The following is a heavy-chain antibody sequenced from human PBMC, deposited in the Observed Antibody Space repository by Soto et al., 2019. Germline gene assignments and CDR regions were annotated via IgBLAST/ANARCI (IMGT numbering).Heavy chain of an antibody. CDR3: ASPPTGTHHRLDY. CDR2: ISYDGSNK. D-gene: IGHD7-27*01. V-gene: IGHV3-30*14. CDR1: GFTFSSYA. J-gene: IGHJ4*02. Sequence: VQLLESGGGLVQPGGSLRLSCAASGFTFSSYAMHWVRQAPGKGLEWVAVISYDGSNKYYADSVKGRFTISRDNSKNTLYLQMNSLRAEDTAVYYCASPPTGTHHRLDYWGQGTLVTVSS.